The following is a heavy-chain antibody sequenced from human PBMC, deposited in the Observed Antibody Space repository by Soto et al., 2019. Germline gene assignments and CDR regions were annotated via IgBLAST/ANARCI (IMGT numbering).Heavy chain of an antibody. CDR2: IVPTLRIT. V-gene: IGHV1-69*08. CDR1: GGTSTIYT. D-gene: IGHD3-3*02. CDR3: ATDKYGAGRVGVHF. Sequence: QVQLVQSGAEVKKPGASLRVSCETSGGTSTIYTITWVRQAPGQGLQWMGRIVPTLRITNYAQEFQGRLTITADSPTSTAHIELTSLTSGDAAVYYCATDKYGAGRVGVHFWGQGTLVTVSS. J-gene: IGHJ4*02.